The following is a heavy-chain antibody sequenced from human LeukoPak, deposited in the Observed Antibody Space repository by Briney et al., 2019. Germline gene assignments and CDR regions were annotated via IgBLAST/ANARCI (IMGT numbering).Heavy chain of an antibody. CDR3: ARGFRSFDS. CDR2: TKTKANSYTT. Sequence: PGGSLRLSCAASGFTFSSYAMSWVRQAPGKGLEWVGRTKTKANSYTTEYAASVKGRFTISRDDSKNSLYLQMNSLKSEDTAVYYCARGFRSFDSWGQGTLVTVSS. J-gene: IGHJ4*02. D-gene: IGHD2-15*01. V-gene: IGHV3-72*01. CDR1: GFTFSSYA.